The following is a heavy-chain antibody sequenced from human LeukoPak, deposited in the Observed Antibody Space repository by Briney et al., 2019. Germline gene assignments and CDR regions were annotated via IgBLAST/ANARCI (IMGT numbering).Heavy chain of an antibody. CDR2: ISAAKSNT. D-gene: IGHD4-11*01. Sequence: GGSLRLSCAASAFTLSTYAMSWVRQAPGKGLEWVSGISAAKSNTYYADSVKGRFTIFRDNSKNTLYLQMNSLRVEDTAVYYCARETTSSPGFDPWGQGTLVTVSS. CDR1: AFTLSTYA. J-gene: IGHJ5*02. CDR3: ARETTSSPGFDP. V-gene: IGHV3-23*01.